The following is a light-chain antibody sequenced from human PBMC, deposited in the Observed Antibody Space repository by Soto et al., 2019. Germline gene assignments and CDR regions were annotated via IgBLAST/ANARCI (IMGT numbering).Light chain of an antibody. CDR3: SSYTTSNSWV. Sequence: QSVLTQPPSVSGAPGQRVTISCSGTSSSIGAGYEVHWYHQLPGTAPKLVVSGNGNRPSGVPDRLSASKSGTSASLAITGLQAEDESHYYCSSYTTSNSWVFGGGTKLTVL. CDR1: SSSIGAGYE. V-gene: IGLV1-40*01. J-gene: IGLJ3*02. CDR2: GNG.